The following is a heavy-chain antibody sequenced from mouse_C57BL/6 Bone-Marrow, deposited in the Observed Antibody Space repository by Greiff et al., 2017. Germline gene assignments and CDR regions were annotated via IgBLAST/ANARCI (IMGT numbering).Heavy chain of an antibody. Sequence: QVQLQQPGAELVKPGASVKLSCKASGYTFTSYWMHWVKQRPGRGLEWIGRIDPNSGGTKYNEKFKSKATLTVDKPSSTAYMQLSSLTSEDSAVYYCARGIYYGYDGDGAWFAYWGQGTLVTVSA. CDR1: GYTFTSYW. CDR3: ARGIYYGYDGDGAWFAY. J-gene: IGHJ3*01. CDR2: IDPNSGGT. D-gene: IGHD2-2*01. V-gene: IGHV1-72*01.